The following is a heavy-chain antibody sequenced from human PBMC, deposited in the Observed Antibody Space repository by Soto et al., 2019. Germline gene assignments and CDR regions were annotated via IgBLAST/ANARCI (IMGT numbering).Heavy chain of an antibody. CDR2: IFPNVGTA. J-gene: IGHJ4*02. CDR3: ARARYSSRWGTFDS. V-gene: IGHV1-69*01. Sequence: QVHLEQSGAEVKKPGTSVKVFCKAFGGSFSTNEIDWVRQAPGQGLEWMGRIFPNVGTADYAQKFQGRLTIIADESTSTVFMELSRLSSADTAVYFCARARYSSRWGTFDSWGQGTQVAVSS. D-gene: IGHD3-22*01. CDR1: GGSFSTNE.